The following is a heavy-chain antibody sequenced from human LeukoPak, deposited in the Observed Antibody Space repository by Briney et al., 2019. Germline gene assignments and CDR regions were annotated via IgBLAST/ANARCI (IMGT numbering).Heavy chain of an antibody. CDR3: ARVRSGYCSGTSCPHGPFDI. CDR1: GFTFSSYS. CDR2: IGSTSSYL. D-gene: IGHD2-2*01. Sequence: GGSLRLSCAASGFTFSSYSMNWVRQALGRGLEWVSSIGSTSSYLYYGDSVKGRFTISRDNAKNSLYLQMSSLRAEDTAVYYCARVRSGYCSGTSCPHGPFDIWGQGTMVTVSS. V-gene: IGHV3-21*01. J-gene: IGHJ3*02.